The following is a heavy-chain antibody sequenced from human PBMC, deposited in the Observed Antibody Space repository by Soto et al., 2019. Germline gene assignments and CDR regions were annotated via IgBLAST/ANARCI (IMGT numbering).Heavy chain of an antibody. D-gene: IGHD3-10*01. J-gene: IGHJ6*02. V-gene: IGHV3-72*01. Sequence: GSLRLSCAASGFTFSDHYMDWVRQAPGKGLEWVGRTRNKVNGFTTEYAASVKGRFTISRDDSKNSLYLQMNSLKTEDTAVYYCVREVHTKIRGGIMAYNYGMDVWGQGTTVTVSS. CDR2: TRNKVNGFTT. CDR1: GFTFSDHY. CDR3: VREVHTKIRGGIMAYNYGMDV.